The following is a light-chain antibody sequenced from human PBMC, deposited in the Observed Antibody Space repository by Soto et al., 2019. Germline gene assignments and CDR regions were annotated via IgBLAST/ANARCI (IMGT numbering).Light chain of an antibody. CDR2: AAS. CDR1: QVIGRW. J-gene: IGKJ1*01. V-gene: IGKV1D-16*01. Sequence: DVQLSQSPSSLSASVGDRVIITCRASQVIGRWLAWYQQKPEKAPKSLIYAASTLQSGVPSRFSGSGSGTHFTLSINSLQPDDVATYYCQQYGSFPATFGRGTKVDIK. CDR3: QQYGSFPAT.